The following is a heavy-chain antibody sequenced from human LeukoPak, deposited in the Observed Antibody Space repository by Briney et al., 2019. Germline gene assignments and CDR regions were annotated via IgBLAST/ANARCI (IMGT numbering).Heavy chain of an antibody. Sequence: GGSLRLSCAASGFSFSDAWMSWVRQIPGKGLEWVANIKQDGSEKYYVDSVKGRFTISRDNAKNSLYLQMNSLRAEDTAVYYCARVSPNTVTTLQYLDYWGQGTLVTVSS. CDR3: ARVSPNTVTTLQYLDY. CDR2: IKQDGSEK. D-gene: IGHD4-17*01. CDR1: GFSFSDAW. J-gene: IGHJ4*02. V-gene: IGHV3-7*01.